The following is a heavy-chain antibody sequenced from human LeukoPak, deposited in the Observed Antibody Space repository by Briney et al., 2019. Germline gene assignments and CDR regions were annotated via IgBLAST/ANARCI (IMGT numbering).Heavy chain of an antibody. CDR2: INPGSGGT. V-gene: IGHV1-2*02. Sequence: GASVKVSCKASEYTCTDYYLHWVRQAPGQGFEWMGWINPGSGGTNYVQKFQGRVTMTRDTSISTAYMELSRLRSDDTAVYYCARANFLSCSSTSCLFDYWGQGTLVTVSS. CDR3: ARANFLSCSSTSCLFDY. J-gene: IGHJ4*02. CDR1: EYTCTDYY. D-gene: IGHD2-2*01.